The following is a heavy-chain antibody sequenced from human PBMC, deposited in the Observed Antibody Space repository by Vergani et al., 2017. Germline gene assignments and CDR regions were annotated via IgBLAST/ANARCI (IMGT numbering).Heavy chain of an antibody. CDR2: IYYSGST. J-gene: IGHJ6*02. CDR1: GGSISSYY. D-gene: IGHD3/OR15-3a*01. V-gene: IGHV4-59*01. CDR3: ARDRGWTGCYYYDMDV. Sequence: QVQLQESGPGLVKPSETLSLTCTVSGGSISSYYWSWIRQPPGKGLEWIGYIYYSGSTNYNPSLKSRVTISVDTSKNQFSLKLSSVTAADTAVYYYARDRGWTGCYYYDMDVWGQGTTVTVSS.